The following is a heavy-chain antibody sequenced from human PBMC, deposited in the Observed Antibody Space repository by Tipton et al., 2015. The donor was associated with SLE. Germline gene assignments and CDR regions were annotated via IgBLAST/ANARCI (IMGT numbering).Heavy chain of an antibody. CDR2: IYSSGTT. Sequence: TLSLTCTVSGGSISPYYWSWLRQPPGKGLEWIGYIYSSGTTNYNPSLKSRVTISIDTSKNQFSLKLSSVTAADTAMYYCARDSTSGWHDYWGQGTLVTVSS. D-gene: IGHD6-25*01. J-gene: IGHJ4*02. CDR1: GGSISPYY. V-gene: IGHV4-59*01. CDR3: ARDSTSGWHDY.